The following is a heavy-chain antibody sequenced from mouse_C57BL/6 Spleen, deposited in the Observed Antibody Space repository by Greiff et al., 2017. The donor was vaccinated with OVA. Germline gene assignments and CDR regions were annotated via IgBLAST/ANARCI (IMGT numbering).Heavy chain of an antibody. V-gene: IGHV5-17*01. CDR3: ARSDYYGYYFDY. D-gene: IGHD1-2*01. Sequence: EVKVEESGGGLVKPGGSLKLSCAASGFTFSDYGMHWVRQAPEKGLEWVAYISSGSSTIYYADTVKGRFTISRDNAKNTLFLQMTSLRSEDTAMYYCARSDYYGYYFDYWGQGTTLTVSS. J-gene: IGHJ2*01. CDR1: GFTFSDYG. CDR2: ISSGSSTI.